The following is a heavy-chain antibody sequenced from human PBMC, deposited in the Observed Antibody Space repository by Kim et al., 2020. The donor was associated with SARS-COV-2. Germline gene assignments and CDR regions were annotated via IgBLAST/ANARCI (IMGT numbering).Heavy chain of an antibody. D-gene: IGHD2-21*02. CDR1: GFTFSSYG. CDR2: ISYDESNK. CDR3: AKERSGIVVVTATFDY. J-gene: IGHJ4*02. V-gene: IGHV3-30*18. Sequence: GGSLRLSCAASGFTFSSYGMHWVRQAPGKGLEWVAVISYDESNKYYADSVKGRFTISRDNSKNTLYLQMNSLRAEDTAVYYCAKERSGIVVVTATFDYWGQGTLVTVSS.